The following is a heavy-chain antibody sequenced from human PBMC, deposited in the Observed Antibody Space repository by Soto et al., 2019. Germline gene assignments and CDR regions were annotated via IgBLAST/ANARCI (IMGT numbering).Heavy chain of an antibody. J-gene: IGHJ5*02. Sequence: GLEWMGGIIPIFGTANYAQKFQGRVTITADKSTSTAYMELSSLRSEDTAVYYCAREDYYDSNGYSVRWFDPWGQGILVTVSS. D-gene: IGHD3-22*01. V-gene: IGHV1-69*06. CDR2: IIPIFGTA. CDR3: AREDYYDSNGYSVRWFDP.